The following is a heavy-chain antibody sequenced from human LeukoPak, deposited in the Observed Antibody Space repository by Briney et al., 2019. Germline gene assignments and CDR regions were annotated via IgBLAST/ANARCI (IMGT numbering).Heavy chain of an antibody. J-gene: IGHJ4*02. Sequence: SETLSLTCTVSGGSISSGDYYRSWIRQPPGKGLEWIGYIYYSGSTYYNPSLKSRVTISVDTSKNQFSLKLSSVTAADTAVYYCARFLTGGIYYFDYWGQGTLVTVSS. CDR2: IYYSGST. CDR3: ARFLTGGIYYFDY. CDR1: GGSISSGDYY. V-gene: IGHV4-30-4*08. D-gene: IGHD4-23*01.